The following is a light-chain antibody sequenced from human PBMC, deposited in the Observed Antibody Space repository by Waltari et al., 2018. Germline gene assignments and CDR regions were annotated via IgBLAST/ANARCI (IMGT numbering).Light chain of an antibody. CDR3: CSHAGSSTLV. J-gene: IGLJ2*01. Sequence: QSALTQPASVSGSPGPSLTISCTGTSSDVGGYNYVSWYQQHPGKAPKLMIYDVSKRPAGVSNRFSGSKSGNTASRTISGIQAEDEADYYCCSHAGSSTLVFGGGTKLTVL. CDR2: DVS. V-gene: IGLV2-23*02. CDR1: SSDVGGYNY.